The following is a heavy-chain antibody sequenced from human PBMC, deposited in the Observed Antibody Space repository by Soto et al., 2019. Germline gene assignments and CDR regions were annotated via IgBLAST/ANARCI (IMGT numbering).Heavy chain of an antibody. D-gene: IGHD2-8*02. CDR3: AIGGRHGDSTGHGSLGY. V-gene: IGHV4-61*01. Sequence: SETLSLTCTVSCGSVSSGPYYWSWIRQPPGKGLEWIGYIYYGGNTNYSPTLKSRVTISVDTSKNQFSLKLSSVTAADTAVYYWAIGGRHGDSTGHGSLGYWGQGTLVTVSS. CDR1: CGSVSSGPYY. J-gene: IGHJ4*02. CDR2: IYYGGNT.